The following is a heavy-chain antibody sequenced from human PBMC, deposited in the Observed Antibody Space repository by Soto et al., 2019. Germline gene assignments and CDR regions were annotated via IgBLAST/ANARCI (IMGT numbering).Heavy chain of an antibody. CDR2: IYWDDDK. J-gene: IGHJ4*02. D-gene: IGHD3-3*01. CDR3: AHRVLRTVFGLVTTTAIYFDF. V-gene: IGHV2-5*02. Sequence: QITLNESGPTQVKPRQTLTLTCTFSGFSLTTSGVGVGWIRQSPGKAPEWLALIYWDDDKRYSPSLKSRLTITKDTSKNHVVLTMADLDPADTATYYCAHRVLRTVFGLVTTTAIYFDFWGQGSPFAVSS. CDR1: GFSLTTSGVG.